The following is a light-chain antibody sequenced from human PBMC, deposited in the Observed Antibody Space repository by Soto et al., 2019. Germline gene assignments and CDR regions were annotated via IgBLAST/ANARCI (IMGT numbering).Light chain of an antibody. CDR3: ATWDSSLTGEV. CDR2: DSN. Sequence: QSVLTQPPSVSAAPGQKVTISCSGSSSNIGNNYVSWYQQLPGTAPKLLIYDSNKRPSGIPDRFSGPKSGTSATLDITGLQTGDEADYYCATWDSSLTGEVFGGGTKLTVL. CDR1: SSNIGNNY. J-gene: IGLJ2*01. V-gene: IGLV1-51*01.